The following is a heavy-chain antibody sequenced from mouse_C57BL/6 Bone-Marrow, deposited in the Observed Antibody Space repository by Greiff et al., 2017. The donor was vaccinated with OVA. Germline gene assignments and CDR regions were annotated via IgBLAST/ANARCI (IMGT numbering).Heavy chain of an antibody. D-gene: IGHD4-1*01. V-gene: IGHV1-61*01. CDR3: ARGVTGYFDY. J-gene: IGHJ2*01. Sequence: VQLQQPGAELVRPGSSVKLSCKASGYTFTSYWMDWVKQRPGQGLEWIGNIYPSDSETNYNQKFKDKATLTVDNSSSTAYMQLSSLTSEDSAVYSCARGVTGYFDYWGQGTTLTVSS. CDR1: GYTFTSYW. CDR2: IYPSDSET.